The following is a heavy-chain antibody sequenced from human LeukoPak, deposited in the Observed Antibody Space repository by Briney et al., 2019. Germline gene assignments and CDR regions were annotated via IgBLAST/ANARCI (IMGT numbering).Heavy chain of an antibody. Sequence: ASVKVSCKASGYTFTSYGISWVRQAPGQGLEWMGWISAYNGNTNYAQKLQGRVTMTTDTSTSTAYMELRGLRSDDTAVYYCARDTYYYGSGSYYNVWGDYYYGMDVWGQGATVTVSS. CDR1: GYTFTSYG. D-gene: IGHD3-10*01. CDR2: ISAYNGNT. CDR3: ARDTYYYGSGSYYNVWGDYYYGMDV. J-gene: IGHJ6*02. V-gene: IGHV1-18*01.